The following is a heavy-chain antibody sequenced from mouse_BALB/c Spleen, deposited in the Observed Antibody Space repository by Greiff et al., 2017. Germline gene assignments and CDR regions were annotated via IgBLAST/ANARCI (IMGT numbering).Heavy chain of an antibody. CDR3: ARLTTATGFAY. V-gene: IGHV5-12-2*01. CDR2: ISNGGGST. Sequence: EVHLVESGGGLVQPGGSLKLSCAASGFTFSSYTMSWVRQTPEKRLEWVAYISNGGGSTYYPDTVKGRFTISRDNAKNTLYLQMSSLKSEDTAMYYCARLTTATGFAYWGQGTLVTVSA. CDR1: GFTFSSYT. J-gene: IGHJ3*01. D-gene: IGHD1-2*01.